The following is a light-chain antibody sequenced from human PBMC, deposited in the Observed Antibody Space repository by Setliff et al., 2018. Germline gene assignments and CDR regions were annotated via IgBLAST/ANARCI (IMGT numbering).Light chain of an antibody. J-gene: IGLJ1*01. V-gene: IGLV2-8*01. CDR2: EVS. CDR3: SSYAGSTGNV. CDR1: SSDVGGYNY. Sequence: QSALTQPPSASGSPGQSVTISCTGTSSDVGGYNYVSWYQQHPGKAPKLMIYEVSKRPSGVPDRFSGSKSGNTASLTVSGLQADDEADYYCSSYAGSTGNVFGTGTKVTVL.